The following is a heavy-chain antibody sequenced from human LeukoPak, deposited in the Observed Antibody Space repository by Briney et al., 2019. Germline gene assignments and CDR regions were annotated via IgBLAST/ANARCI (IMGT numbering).Heavy chain of an antibody. CDR3: ARHAPARMPAAATIDY. Sequence: SETLSLTCTVSGYSISSGYFWGWIRQTPGTGLEWIGSLSHSGNSHYNPSLQSRVAISIDTSKKQFSLNLSSVTATDTAVYYCARHAPARMPAAATIDYWGQGTLVTVPS. J-gene: IGHJ4*02. CDR2: LSHSGNS. V-gene: IGHV4-38-2*02. D-gene: IGHD6-13*01. CDR1: GYSISSGYF.